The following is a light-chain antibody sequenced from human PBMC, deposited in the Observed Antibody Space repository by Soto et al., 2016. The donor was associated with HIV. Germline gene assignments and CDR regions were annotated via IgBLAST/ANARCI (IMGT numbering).Light chain of an antibody. CDR2: GKN. CDR1: SLRSYY. J-gene: IGLJ3*02. Sequence: SSELTQDPAVSVALGQTVRITCQGGSLRSYYASWYQQKPGQAPVLVIYGKNNRPSGIPDRFSGSSSGNTASLTITGAQAEDEADYYCNSRDSSGNLWVFGGGTNLTVL. CDR3: NSRDSSGNLWV. V-gene: IGLV3-19*01.